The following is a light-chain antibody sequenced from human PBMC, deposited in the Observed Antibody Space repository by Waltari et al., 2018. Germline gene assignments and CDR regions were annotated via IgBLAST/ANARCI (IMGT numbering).Light chain of an antibody. CDR2: EVS. CDR1: QSLVYSDGNTY. CDR3: MQGTHWPYT. V-gene: IGKV2-30*01. Sequence: DAVMTQSPLSLPVTLGQPAPLSCSSSQSLVYSDGNTYLTWFRQRPGQSPRRLIYEVSTRDSGVPDRFSGSGSGTDFTLKISRVEAEDVGVYFCMQGTHWPYTFGQGTKVEI. J-gene: IGKJ2*01.